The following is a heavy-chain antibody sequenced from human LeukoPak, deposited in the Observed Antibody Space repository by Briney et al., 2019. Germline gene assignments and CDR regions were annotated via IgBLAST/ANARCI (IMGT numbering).Heavy chain of an antibody. V-gene: IGHV4-34*01. D-gene: IGHD1-26*01. Sequence: SETLSLTCAVYGGSFSGYYWSWIRQPPGKGLEWIGEINHSGSTNYNPSLKSRVTISVDTSKNQFSLKLSSVTAADTAVYYCARRRGSYYDHRIFDYWGQGTLVTVSS. J-gene: IGHJ4*02. CDR2: INHSGST. CDR1: GGSFSGYY. CDR3: ARRRGSYYDHRIFDY.